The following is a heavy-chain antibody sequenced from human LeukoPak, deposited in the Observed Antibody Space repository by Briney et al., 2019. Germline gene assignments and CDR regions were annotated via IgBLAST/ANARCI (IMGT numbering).Heavy chain of an antibody. Sequence: SETLSLTCTVSGGSISSGGYYWRWIRQHPGKGLEWIGYIYYSGSTYYNPSLKSRVTISVDTSKNQFSLKLSSVTAADTAVYYCARGRGYSYGEMATYFDYWGQGTLVTVSS. CDR1: GGSISSGGYY. CDR3: ARGRGYSYGEMATYFDY. CDR2: IYYSGST. J-gene: IGHJ4*02. D-gene: IGHD5-18*01. V-gene: IGHV4-31*03.